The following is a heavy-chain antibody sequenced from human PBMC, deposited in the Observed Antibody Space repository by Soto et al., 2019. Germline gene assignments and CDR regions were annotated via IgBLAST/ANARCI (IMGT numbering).Heavy chain of an antibody. CDR2: IYYSRST. CDR1: GGSISSYY. J-gene: IGHJ4*02. V-gene: IGHV4-59*08. Sequence: SETLSLTCTVSGGSISSYYWSWIRQPPGKGLEWIGYIYYSRSTNYNPSLKSRVTISVDTSKNQFSLKLSSVTAADTAVYYCARRVTYGAAAAYFDYWGQGTLVTVSS. CDR3: ARRVTYGAAAAYFDY. D-gene: IGHD6-13*01.